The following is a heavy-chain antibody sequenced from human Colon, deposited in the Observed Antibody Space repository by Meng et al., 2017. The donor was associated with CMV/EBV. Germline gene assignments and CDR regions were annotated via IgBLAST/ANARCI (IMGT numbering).Heavy chain of an antibody. Sequence: QLELPQWCGEVVTPSESLFRTRTVSADSSTGYHWTGIRQPPGKGPEWIGEINYRGRIHYNPSFESRVTISLDMSTNQLSLKLNSVTAADTAVYYCVRGNWVSDFWGQGTLVTVSS. CDR3: VRGNWVSDF. V-gene: IGHV4-34*01. D-gene: IGHD7-27*01. CDR2: INYRGRI. CDR1: ADSSTGYH. J-gene: IGHJ4*02.